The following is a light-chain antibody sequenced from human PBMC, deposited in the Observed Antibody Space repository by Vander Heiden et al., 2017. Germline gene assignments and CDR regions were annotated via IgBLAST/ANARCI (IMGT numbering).Light chain of an antibody. J-gene: IGLJ2*01. CDR3: QAWDSSTGGV. Sequence: SYELTQPPSVSVSPGQTASITCSGDNLGDKYACWYQQKPGQSPVLVIYQDSKRPSGIPERFSGSNSGNTATLTISGTQAMDEADYYCQAWDSSTGGVFGGGTKLTGL. CDR2: QDS. CDR1: NLGDKY. V-gene: IGLV3-1*01.